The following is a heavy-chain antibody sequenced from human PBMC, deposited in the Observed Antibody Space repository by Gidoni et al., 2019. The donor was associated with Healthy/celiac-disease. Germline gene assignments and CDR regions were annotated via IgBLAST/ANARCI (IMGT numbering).Heavy chain of an antibody. D-gene: IGHD6-19*01. CDR2: ISYDGSNK. CDR1: GFTFSSYA. Sequence: QVQLVESGGGVVQPGRSLSLSCAASGFTFSSYAMHWVRQAPGKGLEWVAVISYDGSNKYYADSVKGRFTISRDNSKNTLYLQMNSLRAEDTAVYYCARSPKWLGPYFDYWGQGTLVTVSS. V-gene: IGHV3-30*01. CDR3: ARSPKWLGPYFDY. J-gene: IGHJ4*02.